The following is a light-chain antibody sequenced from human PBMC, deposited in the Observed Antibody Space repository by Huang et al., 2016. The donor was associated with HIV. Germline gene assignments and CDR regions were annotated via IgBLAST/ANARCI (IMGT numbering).Light chain of an antibody. CDR3: QQYNNYPWT. Sequence: DIQMTQSPSTLSASVGDRVTITCLASQSISDYLAWYQQKPGEAPNLLIHKASRLEGGVPPIFGGSGSGTEFTLTISSLQADDVATYYCQQYNNYPWTFGQGTLVEIK. CDR1: QSISDY. V-gene: IGKV1-5*03. CDR2: KAS. J-gene: IGKJ1*01.